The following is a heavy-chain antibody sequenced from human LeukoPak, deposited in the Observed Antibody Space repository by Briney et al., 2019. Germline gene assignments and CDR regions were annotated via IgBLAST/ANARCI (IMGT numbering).Heavy chain of an antibody. J-gene: IGHJ6*03. V-gene: IGHV3-74*01. CDR2: INTHGSST. Sequence: GGSLRLSCAASGFAFSNYWLHWVRQAPGKGLEWVARINTHGSSTNYADSVKGRFTISRDNAKNTLYPQMTSLSAEDTAVYYALAGYYYYYMDVWGKGTTATVSS. D-gene: IGHD6-13*01. CDR1: GFAFSNYW. CDR3: LAGYYYYYMDV.